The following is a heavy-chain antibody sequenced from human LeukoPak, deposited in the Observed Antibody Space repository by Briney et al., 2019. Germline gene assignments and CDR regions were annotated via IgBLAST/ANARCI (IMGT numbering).Heavy chain of an antibody. CDR1: GGTFSSYD. D-gene: IGHD4/OR15-4a*01. Sequence: GSSVKVSCKASGGTFSSYDISWVRQAPGQGLEWMGGIMPMFGKANYAQKFQGRVTTTADKATSTAYMELSSLRAEDTAVYYCARDTLGEGEDANYAVYYFDYWGQGSVVTVSS. V-gene: IGHV1-69*06. CDR2: IMPMFGKA. CDR3: ARDTLGEGEDANYAVYYFDY. J-gene: IGHJ4*02.